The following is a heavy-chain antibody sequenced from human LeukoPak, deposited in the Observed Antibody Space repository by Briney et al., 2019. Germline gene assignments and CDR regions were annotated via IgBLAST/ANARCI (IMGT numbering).Heavy chain of an antibody. CDR3: AREGAYYYDSSGSTTGY. V-gene: IGHV3-53*01. CDR2: IYSGGST. D-gene: IGHD3-22*01. J-gene: IGHJ4*02. CDR1: GFTVSSNY. Sequence: GGSLRLSCAASGFTVSSNYMSWVCQAPGKGLEWVSVIYSGGSTYYADSVKGRFTISRDNSKNTLYLQMNSLRAEDTAVYYCAREGAYYYDSSGSTTGYWGQGTLVTVSS.